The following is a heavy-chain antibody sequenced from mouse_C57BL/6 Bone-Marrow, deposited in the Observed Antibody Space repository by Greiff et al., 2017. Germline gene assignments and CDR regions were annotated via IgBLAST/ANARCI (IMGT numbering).Heavy chain of an antibody. J-gene: IGHJ4*01. CDR2: IYPGSGNT. CDR1: GYTFTDYY. V-gene: IGHV1-76*01. Sequence: QVQLQQSGAELVRPGASVKLSCKASGYTFTDYYINWVKQRPGQGLEWIARIYPGSGNTYYNEKFKGKATLTAEKSSSTAYMQLSSLTSEDSAVYFCARMNGYYAMDYWGQGTSVTVSS. CDR3: ARMNGYYAMDY.